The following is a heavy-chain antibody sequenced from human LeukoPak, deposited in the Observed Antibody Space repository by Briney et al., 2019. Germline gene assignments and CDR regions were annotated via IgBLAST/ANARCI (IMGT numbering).Heavy chain of an antibody. Sequence: PGGSLRLSCAASGFSFSSYDMHWVRQATGKGREWVSAIGSVGDPYYSGSVKGRFTISRENAKNSFYLQMNSLRAGDTAVYYCAREGEVDAFDIWGQGTMVTVSS. CDR3: AREGEVDAFDI. CDR2: IGSVGDP. V-gene: IGHV3-13*05. J-gene: IGHJ3*02. D-gene: IGHD3-10*01. CDR1: GFSFSSYD.